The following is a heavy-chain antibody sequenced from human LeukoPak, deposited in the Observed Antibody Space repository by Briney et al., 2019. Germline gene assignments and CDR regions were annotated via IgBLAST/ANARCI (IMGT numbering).Heavy chain of an antibody. CDR3: AGRRVLDASFDY. Sequence: GGSLRLSCAASGFTVSNNYMSWVRQAPGKGLEWVSVIYSGDNTYYVESVKGRFTISRDNSKNTLFLQMNRLRAEDTAVYYCAGRRVLDASFDYWGQGTMVTVSS. V-gene: IGHV3-66*02. D-gene: IGHD3-16*01. CDR2: IYSGDNT. CDR1: GFTVSNNY. J-gene: IGHJ4*02.